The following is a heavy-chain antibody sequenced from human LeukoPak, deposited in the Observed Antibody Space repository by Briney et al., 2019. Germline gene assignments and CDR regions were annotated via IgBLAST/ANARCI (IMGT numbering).Heavy chain of an antibody. CDR1: GGSISSSSYY. Sequence: NPSETLSLTCTVPGGSISSSSYYWGWIRQPPGKGLEWIGSVYYSGSTYYNPSLKSRVTISVDTSKNQFSLKLSSVTAADTAVYYCARHVTTVVGATEAFDIWGQGTMVTVSS. D-gene: IGHD1-26*01. CDR3: ARHVTTVVGATEAFDI. J-gene: IGHJ3*02. CDR2: VYYSGST. V-gene: IGHV4-39*01.